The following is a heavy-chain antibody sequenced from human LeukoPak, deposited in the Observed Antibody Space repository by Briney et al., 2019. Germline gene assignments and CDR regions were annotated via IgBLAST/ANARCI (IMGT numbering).Heavy chain of an antibody. CDR3: AKGGLSRAGLDF. V-gene: IGHV3-23*01. Sequence: SGGSLRLSCAASGFTFSSYAMTWVRQAPGEGLEWVSSISDRDHNTYYADSVKGRFTISRDNSKNTLYLQMNSLRAEDTAVYYCAKGGLSRAGLDFWGQGTLVTVSS. CDR2: ISDRDHNT. CDR1: GFTFSSYA. D-gene: IGHD5/OR15-5a*01. J-gene: IGHJ4*02.